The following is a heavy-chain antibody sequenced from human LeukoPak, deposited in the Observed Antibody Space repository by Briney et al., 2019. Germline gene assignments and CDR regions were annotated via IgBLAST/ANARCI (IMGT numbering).Heavy chain of an antibody. Sequence: SETLSLTCTVSGGSISTYYWNWIRQPPGKGLEWIGYIYYSGATNYNPSLKSRVTISVDTSKDQFSLKLSSVTAADTAVYYCARGVYIAAAQYGFWGQGTLVTVSS. CDR3: ARGVYIAAAQYGF. D-gene: IGHD6-13*01. CDR1: GGSISTYY. CDR2: IYYSGAT. J-gene: IGHJ4*02. V-gene: IGHV4-59*01.